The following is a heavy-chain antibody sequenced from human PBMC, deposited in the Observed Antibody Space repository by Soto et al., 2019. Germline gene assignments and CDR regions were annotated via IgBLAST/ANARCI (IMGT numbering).Heavy chain of an antibody. J-gene: IGHJ4*02. Sequence: GASVKVSCKVSGQTVTDLSMHWVRLAPGGGLEWMGRFDPEDGETIYAEKFQGRLTMTEDTSTDTAYMELNSLTYEDTALYYCATENTRRGLTLFGVVIAALYYWGQGTLVTVSS. V-gene: IGHV1-24*01. D-gene: IGHD3-3*01. CDR1: GQTVTDLS. CDR3: ATENTRRGLTLFGVVIAALYY. CDR2: FDPEDGET.